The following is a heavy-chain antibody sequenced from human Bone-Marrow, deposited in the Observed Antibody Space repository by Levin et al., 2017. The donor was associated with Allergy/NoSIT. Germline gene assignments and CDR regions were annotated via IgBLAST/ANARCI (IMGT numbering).Heavy chain of an antibody. CDR3: ARTRAGALDS. CDR2: IDWDDDK. J-gene: IGHJ4*02. CDR1: GVSVSTTGMR. Sequence: SGPTLVKPTQTLTLTCTCSGVSVSTTGMRVSWIRQPPGKALEWLARIDWDDDKDYITSLKTRLTISKDTSKHQVVLTMTNMDPVDSGTYYCARTRAGALDSWGQGTLVTVSS. V-gene: IGHV2-70*04. D-gene: IGHD4/OR15-4a*01.